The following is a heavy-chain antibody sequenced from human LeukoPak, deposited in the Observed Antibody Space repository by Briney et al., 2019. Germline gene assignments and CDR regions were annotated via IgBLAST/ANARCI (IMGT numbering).Heavy chain of an antibody. D-gene: IGHD3-3*01. CDR2: IYYSGST. CDR1: GGSISSYY. V-gene: IGHV4-59*12. J-gene: IGHJ6*03. Sequence: SETLSLTCTVSGGSISSYYWSWIRQPPGKGLEWIGYIYYSGSTNYNPSLKSRVTISVDTSKNQFSLKLSSVTAADTAVYYCARASLLEWELHPTNYYMDVWGKGTTVTVSS. CDR3: ARASLLEWELHPTNYYMDV.